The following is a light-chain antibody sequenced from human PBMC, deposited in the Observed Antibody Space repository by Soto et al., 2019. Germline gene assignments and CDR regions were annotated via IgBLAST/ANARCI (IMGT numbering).Light chain of an antibody. Sequence: DIQLTQSPSFLSASVGDRVTITCRASQGISSYLAWYQQKPGKAPNLLIYVASTLQSGVPSRFSGSGSGTECTLTISSLQPEDFATYYCQQLNSYPRTFGQGTKLEIK. V-gene: IGKV1-9*01. CDR2: VAS. J-gene: IGKJ2*01. CDR1: QGISSY. CDR3: QQLNSYPRT.